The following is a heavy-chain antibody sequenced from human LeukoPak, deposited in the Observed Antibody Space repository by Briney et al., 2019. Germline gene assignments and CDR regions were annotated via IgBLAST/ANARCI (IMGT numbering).Heavy chain of an antibody. J-gene: IGHJ6*03. CDR3: ARSDYYYYMDV. CDR1: GGSFSGYY. CDR2: INHSGST. Sequence: SETLSLTCAVYGGSFSGYYWSWIRQPPGKGLEWIGEINHSGSTNYNPSLKSRVTISVDTSKNQFSLKLSSVTAADTAVYYCARSDYYYYMDVWGKGTTVTISS. V-gene: IGHV4-34*01.